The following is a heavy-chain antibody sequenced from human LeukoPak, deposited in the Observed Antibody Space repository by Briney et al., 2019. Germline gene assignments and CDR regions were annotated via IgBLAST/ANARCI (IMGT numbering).Heavy chain of an antibody. CDR2: IYYSGST. D-gene: IGHD3-22*01. J-gene: IGHJ4*02. Sequence: ASETLSLTCTDSGGSISSYYWSWIRQPPGNGLEWIGYIYYSGSTNYNPSLKSRVTISVDTSKNQFSLKLSSVTAADTAVYYCARDWSPSSGYPHWGQGTLVTVSS. V-gene: IGHV4-59*01. CDR1: GGSISSYY. CDR3: ARDWSPSSGYPH.